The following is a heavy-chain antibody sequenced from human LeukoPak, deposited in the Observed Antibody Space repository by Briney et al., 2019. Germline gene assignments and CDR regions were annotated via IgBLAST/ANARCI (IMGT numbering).Heavy chain of an antibody. CDR1: GDSINGYY. CDR3: ARTGYNSAWNVYFDY. Sequence: SETLSLTCTVSGDSINGYYWSWIRQPPGKGLGWIGYIYYSGSTNYNPSLKSRVTISLDTSKNQFSLKLTSVTAADTAVYYCARTGYNSAWNVYFDYWGQGTLVTVSS. J-gene: IGHJ4*02. V-gene: IGHV4-59*01. D-gene: IGHD6-19*01. CDR2: IYYSGST.